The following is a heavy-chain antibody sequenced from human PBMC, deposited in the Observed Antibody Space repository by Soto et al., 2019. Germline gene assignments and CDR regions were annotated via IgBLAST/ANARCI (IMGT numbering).Heavy chain of an antibody. CDR3: ARDTLYCSGGSCSLFHY. CDR2: ISAYNGNT. V-gene: IGHV1-18*01. CDR1: GYTFTSYG. J-gene: IGHJ4*02. D-gene: IGHD2-15*01. Sequence: ASVKVSCKASGYTFTSYGISWVRQAPGQGLEWMGWISAYNGNTNYAQKLQGRVTMTTDTSTSTAYMELRSLRSDDTAVYYCARDTLYCSGGSCSLFHYGGQAPPVTV.